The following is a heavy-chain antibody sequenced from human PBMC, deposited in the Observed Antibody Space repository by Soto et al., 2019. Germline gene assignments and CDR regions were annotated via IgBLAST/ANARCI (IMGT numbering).Heavy chain of an antibody. V-gene: IGHV3-30*03. CDR3: AMPMTTDSY. J-gene: IGHJ4*02. Sequence: QVQLVESGGDVVQPGRSLRLSCAASGFTFSSYGMHWVRQAPGKGLEWVAVISYDGSNKYYADSVKGRFTISRDNSKNTLYLQMNSLRAEYTAVYYCAMPMTTDSYWGQGTLVTVSS. CDR1: GFTFSSYG. D-gene: IGHD4-17*01. CDR2: ISYDGSNK.